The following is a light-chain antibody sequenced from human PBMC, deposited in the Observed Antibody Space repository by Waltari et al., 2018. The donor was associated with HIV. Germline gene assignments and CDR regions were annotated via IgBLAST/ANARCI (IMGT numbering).Light chain of an antibody. Sequence: SYVLIPPPSVSVAPGQTATITCGGKNIGSESVQRYQQKPGQAPMLVVYDYNDRPSGIPERFSGSNSGNTATLTISSVEAGDEADYYCQVWDDSNDHVYVFGGGTKLTVL. CDR1: NIGSES. CDR2: DYN. CDR3: QVWDDSNDHVYV. V-gene: IGLV3-21*02. J-gene: IGLJ2*01.